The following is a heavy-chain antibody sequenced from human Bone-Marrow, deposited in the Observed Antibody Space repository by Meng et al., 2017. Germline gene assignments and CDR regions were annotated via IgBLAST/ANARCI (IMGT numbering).Heavy chain of an antibody. CDR2: IIPKSGGT. CDR1: GGTFSSYA. CDR3: ARDLLGSPWFGELLYLETYYGMDV. J-gene: IGHJ6*02. D-gene: IGHD3-10*01. Sequence: ASVKVSCKASGGTFSSYAISWVQQAPGQGLEWMGGIIPKSGGTHYAQKFQARVTMTGDTSISTAYMELRSLRSDDTAVYYCARDLLGSPWFGELLYLETYYGMDVWGQGTTVTVSS. V-gene: IGHV1-2*02.